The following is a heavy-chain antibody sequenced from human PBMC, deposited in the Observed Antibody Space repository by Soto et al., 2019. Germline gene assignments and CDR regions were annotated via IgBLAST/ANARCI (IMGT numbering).Heavy chain of an antibody. J-gene: IGHJ6*02. CDR3: ARDGWGSSSWYLGYYYYGMDV. CDR1: GFTFSSYA. Sequence: LRLSCAASGFTFSSYAMHWVRQAPGKGLEWVAVISYDGSNKYYADSVKGRFTISRDNSKNTLYLQMNSLRAEDTAVYYCARDGWGSSSWYLGYYYYGMDVWGQGTTVTVSS. CDR2: ISYDGSNK. V-gene: IGHV3-30-3*01. D-gene: IGHD6-13*01.